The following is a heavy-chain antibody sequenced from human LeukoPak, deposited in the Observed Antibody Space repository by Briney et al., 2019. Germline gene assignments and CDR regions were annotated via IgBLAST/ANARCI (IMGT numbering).Heavy chain of an antibody. J-gene: IGHJ4*02. CDR1: GFTFSSYA. CDR2: VSGSGGST. CDR3: VVDTTLAFYFGY. Sequence: GGSLRLSCAASGFTFSSYAMGWVRQAPGKGLEWVSTVSGSGGSTYYADSVKGRFTISRNNSKNTVYLQMNSLRAEDTAVYYCVVDTTLAFYFGYWGQGTLVTVSS. V-gene: IGHV3-23*01. D-gene: IGHD5-18*01.